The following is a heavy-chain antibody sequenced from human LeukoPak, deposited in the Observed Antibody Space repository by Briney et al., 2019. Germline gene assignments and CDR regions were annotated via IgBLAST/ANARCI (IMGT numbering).Heavy chain of an antibody. CDR3: AKAQRWLQKGDWFDP. V-gene: IGHV3-30*18. D-gene: IGHD5-24*01. J-gene: IGHJ5*02. CDR1: GFTFSSYG. Sequence: PGRSLRLSCAASGFTFSSYGMHWVRQAPGKGLEWVAVISYDGSNKYYADSVKGRFTISRDNSKNTLYLQMNSLRAEDTAVYYCAKAQRWLQKGDWFDPWGQGTLVTVSS. CDR2: ISYDGSNK.